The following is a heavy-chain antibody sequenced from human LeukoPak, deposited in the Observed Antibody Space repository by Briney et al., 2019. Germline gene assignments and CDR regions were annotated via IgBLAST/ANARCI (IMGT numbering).Heavy chain of an antibody. V-gene: IGHV4-59*01. Sequence: SETLSLTCTGSGGPISSYYWSWIRQPPGKGLEWIGYIYYSGSTNYNHSLKSRVTISVNTSKNQFSLKLSSVTAADTAVYYCARVRLGIYYYMDVWGKGTTVTVSS. CDR2: IYYSGST. CDR1: GGPISSYY. D-gene: IGHD3-16*01. CDR3: ARVRLGIYYYMDV. J-gene: IGHJ6*03.